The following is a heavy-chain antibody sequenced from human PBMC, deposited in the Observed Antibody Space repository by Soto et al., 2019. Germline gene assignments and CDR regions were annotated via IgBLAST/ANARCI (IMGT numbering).Heavy chain of an antibody. CDR1: GYSFAGYW. CDR2: IDPSDSQT. D-gene: IGHD3-22*01. V-gene: IGHV5-10-1*01. CDR3: ARQIYDSDTGPNFQYYFDS. J-gene: IGHJ4*02. Sequence: GESLKISCKGSGYSFAGYWITWVRQKPGKGLEWMGRIDPSDSQTYYSPSFRGHVTISVTKSITTVFLQWSSLRASDTAMYYCARQIYDSDTGPNFQYYFDSWGQGTPVTVS.